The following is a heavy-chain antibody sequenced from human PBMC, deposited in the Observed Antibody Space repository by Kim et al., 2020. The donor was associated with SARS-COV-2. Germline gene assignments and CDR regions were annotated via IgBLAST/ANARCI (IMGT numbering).Heavy chain of an antibody. D-gene: IGHD3-22*01. CDR3: ARAPIVVVITHFDY. V-gene: IGHV4-31*02. Sequence: PSLKCRVTISVDTSRNQFSLKLSSVTAADTAVYYCARAPIVVVITHFDYWGQGTLVTVSS. J-gene: IGHJ4*02.